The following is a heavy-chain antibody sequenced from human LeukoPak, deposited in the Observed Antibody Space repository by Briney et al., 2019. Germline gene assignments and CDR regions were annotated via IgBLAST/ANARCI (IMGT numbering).Heavy chain of an antibody. Sequence: SETLSLTCTVSAASMKTYYWTWIRQSPGKGLEWLGYIYYSGSANYNPSLRNRVTISVDTSKSQFSLNLTSVTAADTAVYYCARGKDCSSTSCYGGYYFDYWGQGTLVTVSS. V-gene: IGHV4-59*12. CDR3: ARGKDCSSTSCYGGYYFDY. J-gene: IGHJ4*02. CDR1: AASMKTYY. CDR2: IYYSGSA. D-gene: IGHD2-2*01.